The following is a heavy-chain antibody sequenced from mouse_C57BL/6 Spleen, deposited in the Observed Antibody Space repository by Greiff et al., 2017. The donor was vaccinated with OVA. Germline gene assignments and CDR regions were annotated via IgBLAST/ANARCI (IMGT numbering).Heavy chain of an antibody. CDR1: GFSLTSYG. CDR3: ASGLRPMAY. V-gene: IGHV2-2*01. CDR2: IWSGGST. Sequence: QVQLQQSGPGLVQPSQSLSITCTVSGFSLTSYGVHWVRQSPGKGLEWLGVIWSGGSTDYNAAFISRLSISKDNSKSQVFFKMNSLQADDTAIYYCASGLRPMAYWGQGTLVTVSA. D-gene: IGHD2-4*01. J-gene: IGHJ3*01.